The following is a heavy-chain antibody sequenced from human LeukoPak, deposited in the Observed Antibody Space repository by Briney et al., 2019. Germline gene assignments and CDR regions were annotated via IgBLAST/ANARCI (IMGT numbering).Heavy chain of an antibody. V-gene: IGHV1-69*05. Sequence: SVKVSCKASGGTFSSYAISWVRQAPGQGLEWMGRIIPIFGTANYAQKFQGRVTITTDESTSTAYMELSSLRSEDTAVYYCSRAGVRGVIYYYYMDVWGKGTTVTVSS. CDR3: SRAGVRGVIYYYYMDV. J-gene: IGHJ6*03. D-gene: IGHD3-10*01. CDR2: IIPIFGTA. CDR1: GGTFSSYA.